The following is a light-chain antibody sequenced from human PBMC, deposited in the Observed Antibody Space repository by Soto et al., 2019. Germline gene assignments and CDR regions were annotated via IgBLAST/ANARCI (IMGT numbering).Light chain of an antibody. CDR3: QHYGSSPFT. V-gene: IGKV3-20*01. J-gene: IGKJ3*01. Sequence: EIVLTQSPGTLSLSPGERATLSCRASQSVSSSYLAWYQQKPGQAPRLLIYGASSRATSIPDRFSGSGSVTDFTLTISRLEPEDFEVYYCQHYGSSPFTIGPGTKVDIK. CDR1: QSVSSSY. CDR2: GAS.